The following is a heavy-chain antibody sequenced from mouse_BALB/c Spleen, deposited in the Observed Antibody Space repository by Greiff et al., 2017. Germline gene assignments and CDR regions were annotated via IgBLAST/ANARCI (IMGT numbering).Heavy chain of an antibody. CDR1: GYSFTGYN. V-gene: IGHV1-39*01. J-gene: IGHJ4*01. Sequence: VHVKQSGPELEKPGASVKISCKASGYSFTGYNMNWVKQSNGKSLEWIGNIDPYYGGTSYNQKFKGKATLTVDKSSSTAYMQLKSLTSEDSAVYYCARSEHLDGNYGNAMDYWGQGNSVTVSS. CDR2: IDPYYGGT. D-gene: IGHD2-1*01. CDR3: ARSEHLDGNYGNAMDY.